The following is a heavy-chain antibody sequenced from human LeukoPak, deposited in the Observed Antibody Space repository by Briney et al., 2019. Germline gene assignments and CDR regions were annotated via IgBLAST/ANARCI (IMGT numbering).Heavy chain of an antibody. Sequence: ASVKVSCKASGYTFTSYYMHWVRQAPGQGLEWMGIISPSGGSTSYAQKFQGRVTMTRDTSTSTVYMELSSLRSEDTAVYYCARDTMDIVVVVAALGYWGQGTLVTVSS. D-gene: IGHD2-15*01. V-gene: IGHV1-46*03. CDR1: GYTFTSYY. J-gene: IGHJ4*02. CDR3: ARDTMDIVVVVAALGY. CDR2: ISPSGGST.